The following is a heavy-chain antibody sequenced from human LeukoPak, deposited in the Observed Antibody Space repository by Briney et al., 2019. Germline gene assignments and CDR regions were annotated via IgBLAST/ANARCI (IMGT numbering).Heavy chain of an antibody. CDR2: ISWNSAYI. CDR1: GFTFHHYA. V-gene: IGHV3-9*01. D-gene: IGHD5-12*01. CDR3: AKDKAPLYSGYDCDLDF. Sequence: PGGSLRLSCAASGFTFHHYAIHWVRQVPGKGLEWVSGISWNSAYIGYADSVKGRFTISRDNAKNSVYLQMNSLRAEDTALYYCAKDKAPLYSGYDCDLDFWGQGTMVTVSS. J-gene: IGHJ4*02.